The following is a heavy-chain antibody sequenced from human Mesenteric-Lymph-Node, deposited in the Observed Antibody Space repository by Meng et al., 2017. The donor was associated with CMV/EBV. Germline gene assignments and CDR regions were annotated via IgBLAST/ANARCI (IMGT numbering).Heavy chain of an antibody. CDR3: ASLAPLNNTKDKIPSGY. J-gene: IGHJ4*02. CDR1: GGSFSAYY. D-gene: IGHD1-14*01. V-gene: IGHV4-34*01. CDR2: INHSGST. Sequence: QVQLQQWGAGLLKPSETLSPTCPVYGGSFSAYYWSWIRQPPGKGLEWIGEINHSGSTNYNPSLKSRITISVDTSKNQFSLKLTSVTAADTAVYFCASLAPLNNTKDKIPSGYWGQGTLVTVSS.